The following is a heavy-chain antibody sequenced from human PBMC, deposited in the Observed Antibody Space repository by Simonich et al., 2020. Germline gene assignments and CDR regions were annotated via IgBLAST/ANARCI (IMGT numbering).Heavy chain of an antibody. CDR1: GFTFSSYS. J-gene: IGHJ6*02. D-gene: IGHD6-19*01. CDR3: ARWIAVAGTGAYGMDV. Sequence: EVQLVESGGGLVKPGGSLRLSCAASGFTFSSYSMNWVRQAPGKGLEWVSTISSSSSYIYYADAVKGRFTISRDNAKNSLLLQMNSLRAEDTAVYYCARWIAVAGTGAYGMDVWGQGTTVTVSS. CDR2: ISSSSSYI. V-gene: IGHV3-21*01.